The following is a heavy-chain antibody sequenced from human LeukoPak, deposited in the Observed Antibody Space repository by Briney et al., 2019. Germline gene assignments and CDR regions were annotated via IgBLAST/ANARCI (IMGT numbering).Heavy chain of an antibody. V-gene: IGHV5-51*01. Sequence: GESLKISCKGSGYSFTSYWIGWVRQMPGKGLEWMGIIYPGDSDTRYSPSFQGQVTISADKSISTAYLQWSSLKASDTAMYYCARIDWFGELSSNGMDVWGQGTTATVSS. D-gene: IGHD3-10*01. CDR1: GYSFTSYW. CDR2: IYPGDSDT. CDR3: ARIDWFGELSSNGMDV. J-gene: IGHJ6*02.